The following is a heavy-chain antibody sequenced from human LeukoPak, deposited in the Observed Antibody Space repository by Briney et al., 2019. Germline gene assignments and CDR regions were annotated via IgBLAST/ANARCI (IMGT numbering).Heavy chain of an antibody. Sequence: SETLSLTCAVYGGSFSGYYWSWIRQPPGKRLEWIGEINHSGSTNYNPSLKSRVTISVDTSKNQFSLKLSSVTAADTAVYYCARMGYCSSTSCYDTRDDAFDIWGQGTMVTVSS. J-gene: IGHJ3*02. CDR1: GGSFSGYY. CDR3: ARMGYCSSTSCYDTRDDAFDI. D-gene: IGHD2-2*01. V-gene: IGHV4-34*01. CDR2: INHSGST.